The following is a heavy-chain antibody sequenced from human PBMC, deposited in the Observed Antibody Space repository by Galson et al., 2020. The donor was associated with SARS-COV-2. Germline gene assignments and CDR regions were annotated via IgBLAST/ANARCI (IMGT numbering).Heavy chain of an antibody. Sequence: ASVKVSCKASGYTLSDYVITWVRQGPGQGLEWMGWISAYNDKTNYAQKFQGRVTLTTDTSTNTAYMDLRTLRSDDTAVYYCARVNYTPHDAFDIWGQGTVVTVSS. D-gene: IGHD1-7*01. J-gene: IGHJ3*02. CDR1: GYTLSDYV. V-gene: IGHV1-18*04. CDR2: ISAYNDKT. CDR3: ARVNYTPHDAFDI.